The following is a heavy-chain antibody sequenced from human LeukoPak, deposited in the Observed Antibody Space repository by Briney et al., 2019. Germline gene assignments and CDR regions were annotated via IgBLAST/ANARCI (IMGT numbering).Heavy chain of an antibody. CDR3: VRARFSSGRPYGMDV. Sequence: TSETLSLTCAVSGGSITSYHWSWVRQPPGKGLEWIGYIYYSGSTNYNPSLKSRVTISVDTSKNQFSLRLSSVTAADTAVYYCVRARFSSGRPYGMDVWGQGTTVTVSS. D-gene: IGHD6-19*01. CDR2: IYYSGST. CDR1: GGSITSYH. V-gene: IGHV4-59*01. J-gene: IGHJ6*02.